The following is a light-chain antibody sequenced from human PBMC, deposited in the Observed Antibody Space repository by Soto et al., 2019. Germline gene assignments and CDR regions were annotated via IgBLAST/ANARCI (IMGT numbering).Light chain of an antibody. Sequence: QSVLTQPASVSGSPGQSITISCAGTSSDVGNYNSVSWYQHHPGKAPKLMIYDVSNRPSGVSNRFSGSKSGNTASLTISGLQAEDESDYYCSSYTSSTTYVFGSGTKVT. V-gene: IGLV2-14*03. CDR1: SSDVGNYNS. J-gene: IGLJ1*01. CDR3: SSYTSSTTYV. CDR2: DVS.